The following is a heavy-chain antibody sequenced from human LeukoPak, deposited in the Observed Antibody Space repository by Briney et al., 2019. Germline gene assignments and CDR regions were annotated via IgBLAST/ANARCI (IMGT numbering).Heavy chain of an antibody. CDR3: ASQPGDYSSSRRYFDY. CDR2: ISSGSSTI. D-gene: IGHD6-6*01. Sequence: GRSLRLSCAASGFTFSSYGMHWVRQAPGKGLEWVSYISSGSSTIYYGDSVKGRFTISRDNAKNSLYLQMNSLRDEDTAVYYCASQPGDYSSSRRYFDYWGQGTLVTVSS. V-gene: IGHV3-48*02. J-gene: IGHJ4*02. CDR1: GFTFSSYG.